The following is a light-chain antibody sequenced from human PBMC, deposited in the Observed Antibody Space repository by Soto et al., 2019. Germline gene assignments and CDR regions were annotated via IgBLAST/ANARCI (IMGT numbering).Light chain of an antibody. J-gene: IGKJ5*01. V-gene: IGKV3D-20*02. CDR1: QSVSSSY. Sequence: EIVLTQSPGTLSLSPGERATLSCRASQSVSSSYLAWYQQKPGQAPRLLIYGASSRATGIPDRFSGSGSGTDFPLTISSLEPEDFAVYYCQQRSNWPPGTFGQGTRLEIK. CDR2: GAS. CDR3: QQRSNWPPGT.